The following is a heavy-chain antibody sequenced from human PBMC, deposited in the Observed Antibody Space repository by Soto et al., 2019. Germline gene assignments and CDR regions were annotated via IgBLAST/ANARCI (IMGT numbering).Heavy chain of an antibody. D-gene: IGHD1-26*01. Sequence: SLRLSCAASGFTCSSYEMNWVRQAPGKGLEWVSYISSSGGTIYHAESVKGRFTISRDNAKNSLYLQMNSLRAEDTAVYYCARGPVIVYSGSPEAAFDIWGQGTMVTVSS. CDR1: GFTCSSYE. V-gene: IGHV3-48*03. CDR2: ISSSGGTI. J-gene: IGHJ3*02. CDR3: ARGPVIVYSGSPEAAFDI.